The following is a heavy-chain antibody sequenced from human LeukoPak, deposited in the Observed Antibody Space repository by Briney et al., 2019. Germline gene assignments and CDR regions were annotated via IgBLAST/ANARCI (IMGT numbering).Heavy chain of an antibody. V-gene: IGHV3-74*01. J-gene: IGHJ3*02. D-gene: IGHD3-22*01. CDR1: GFTFSNYW. Sequence: GGSLRLSCAASGFTFSNYWMHWVRQAPGKGLVWVSHSNHDGSRTTYADSVKGRFTISRDNAKNTLYLQMNSLRAEDTALYYCARGHSSGIYNDTFDIWGQGTMVTVSS. CDR2: SNHDGSRT. CDR3: ARGHSSGIYNDTFDI.